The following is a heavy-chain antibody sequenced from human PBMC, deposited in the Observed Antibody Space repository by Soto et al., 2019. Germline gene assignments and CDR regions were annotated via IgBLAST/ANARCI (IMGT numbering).Heavy chain of an antibody. D-gene: IGHD2-8*01. J-gene: IGHJ6*02. CDR1: GFTFSTYA. CDR3: ARVQRLYGFDHYYYGMDV. V-gene: IGHV3-23*01. Sequence: EVQVLESGGGLVQPGGSLRLSCAAPGFTFSTYAMSWVRQAPGKGLEWVSTIRGSGRTTYYADSVRGRFTISRDNSQNTLYLQMDSLRAEDTALYYCARVQRLYGFDHYYYGMDVWGQGTTVTVSS. CDR2: IRGSGRTT.